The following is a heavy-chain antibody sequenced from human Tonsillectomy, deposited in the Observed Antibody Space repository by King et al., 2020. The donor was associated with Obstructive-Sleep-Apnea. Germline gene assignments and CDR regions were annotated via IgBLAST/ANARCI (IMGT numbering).Heavy chain of an antibody. V-gene: IGHV3-15*01. CDR1: GFTFSNAW. CDR3: TTKQWLVVDRDY. J-gene: IGHJ4*02. Sequence: VQLVESGGGLVKPGGSLRLSCAASGFTFSNAWMSWVRQAPGKGLEWVGRIKSKTDGGTTDYAAPVKGRFTISRDDSKNTLYLQMNSLKTEDTAVYYCTTKQWLVVDRDYWGQGTLVTVSS. CDR2: IKSKTDGGTT. D-gene: IGHD6-19*01.